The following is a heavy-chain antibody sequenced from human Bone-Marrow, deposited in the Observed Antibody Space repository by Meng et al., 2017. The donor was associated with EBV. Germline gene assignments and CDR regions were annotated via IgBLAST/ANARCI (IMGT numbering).Heavy chain of an antibody. CDR1: GDTLTNYC. CDR3: AAPKYCSGTSCYEVFDF. CDR2: IIPVSGTT. V-gene: IGHV1-69*01. D-gene: IGHD2-2*01. Sequence: QVRRVQAGAGGKKTGASGRVPCRASGDTLTNYCISWVRKAPGQGLEWMGGIIPVSGTTNYAQKFQDRLTITADESTNTAYMDLSSLGFEDTAMYYCAAPKYCSGTSCYEVFDFWGQGSLVTVSS. J-gene: IGHJ4*02.